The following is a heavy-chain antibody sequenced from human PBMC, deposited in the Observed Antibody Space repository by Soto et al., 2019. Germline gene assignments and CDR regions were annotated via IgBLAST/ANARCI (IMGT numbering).Heavy chain of an antibody. CDR1: GGTFSSYA. D-gene: IGHD2-21*02. CDR3: AREHIVVVTATSYYYYGMDV. V-gene: IGHV1-69*13. Sequence: GASVKVSCKASGGTFSSYAISWLRQATGQGLEWMGGIIPIFGTANYAQKFQGRVTITADESTSTAYMELSSLRSEDTAVYYCAREHIVVVTATSYYYYGMDVWGQGTTVTVSS. CDR2: IIPIFGTA. J-gene: IGHJ6*02.